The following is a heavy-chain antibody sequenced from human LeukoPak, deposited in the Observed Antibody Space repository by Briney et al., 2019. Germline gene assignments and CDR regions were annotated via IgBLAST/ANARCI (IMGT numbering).Heavy chain of an antibody. J-gene: IGHJ3*02. CDR2: ISGSGIK. D-gene: IGHD2-8*01. CDR1: RFTFSSYE. V-gene: IGHV3-48*03. Sequence: TGGSLRLSCAASRFTFSSYEMNWVRQAPGKGLEWVSYISGSGIKHYADSVKGRFTISRDNAKNSLYLQMSSLRVEDTAVYYCAREDTGVAFDIWGQGTTVTV. CDR3: AREDTGVAFDI.